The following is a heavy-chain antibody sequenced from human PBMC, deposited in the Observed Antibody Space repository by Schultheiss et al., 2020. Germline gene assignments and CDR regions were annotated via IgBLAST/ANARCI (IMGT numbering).Heavy chain of an antibody. Sequence: GESLKISCAASGFTVSSNYMSWVRQAPGKGLEWVSVIYSGGSTYYADSVKGRFTISRDNSENTLYLQMTSLRAEDTAVYFCAKGYSSSWYYFDYWGQGTLVTVSS. CDR3: AKGYSSSWYYFDY. J-gene: IGHJ4*02. CDR1: GFTVSSNY. CDR2: IYSGGST. V-gene: IGHV3-53*01. D-gene: IGHD6-13*01.